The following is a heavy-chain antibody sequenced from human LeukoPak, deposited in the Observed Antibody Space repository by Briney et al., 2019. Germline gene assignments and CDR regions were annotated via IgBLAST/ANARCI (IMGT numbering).Heavy chain of an antibody. V-gene: IGHV4-59*01. CDR1: GGSISSYY. CDR2: IYYSGST. J-gene: IGHJ4*02. Sequence: SETLSLTCTVSGGSISSYYWSWIRQPPGKGLEWIGYIYYSGSTYYNPSLKSRVTISVDTSKNQFSLKLSSVTAADTAVYYCARAGYCSSTSCYLYNYWGQGTLVTVSS. CDR3: ARAGYCSSTSCYLYNY. D-gene: IGHD2-2*01.